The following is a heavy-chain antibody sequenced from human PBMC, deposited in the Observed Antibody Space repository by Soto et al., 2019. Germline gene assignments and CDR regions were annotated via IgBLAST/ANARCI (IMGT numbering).Heavy chain of an antibody. CDR2: IYHGGAT. CDR1: GGSQRSGRYY. CDR3: ARDSSGRHDY. V-gene: IGHV4-61*01. Sequence: PSATLAITCPVSGGSQRSGRYYWSWIGEPRGKGLEWIGYIYHGGATTYNASLKSRVTISVDTSKNQFFLKVNSVAAADTAVYFCARDSSGRHDYWGQGTPVTVS. J-gene: IGHJ4*02. D-gene: IGHD3-22*01.